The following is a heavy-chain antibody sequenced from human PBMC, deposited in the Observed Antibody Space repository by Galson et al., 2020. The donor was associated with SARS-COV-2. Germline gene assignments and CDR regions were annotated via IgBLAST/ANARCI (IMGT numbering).Heavy chain of an antibody. CDR2: IYPGDSDT. V-gene: IGHV5-51*01. CDR3: ARHRHYIWGSYRYAFDI. Sequence: GESLKISCKGSGYSFTTYWIGWVRQMPGKGLEWMGVIYPGDSDTRYSPSSQGQVTISADKSISTAYLQWSSLKASDTAMYFCARHRHYIWGSYRYAFDIWGQGTLVAVSS. D-gene: IGHD3-16*02. CDR1: GYSFTTYW. J-gene: IGHJ3*02.